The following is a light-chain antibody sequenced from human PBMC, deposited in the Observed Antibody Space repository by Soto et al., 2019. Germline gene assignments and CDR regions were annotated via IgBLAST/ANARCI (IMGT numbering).Light chain of an antibody. CDR2: AAS. V-gene: IGKV1-27*01. Sequence: DIQVTQSPSTLSAFVGDRVTITCRASQDISNFLAWYQQKPGKVPKLLIYAASTLQSGVPSRFSGSGSGTDFTLTISSLQPEDVATYYCQVCKTALFTSGGGANVDIK. J-gene: IGKJ3*01. CDR3: QVCKTALFT. CDR1: QDISNF.